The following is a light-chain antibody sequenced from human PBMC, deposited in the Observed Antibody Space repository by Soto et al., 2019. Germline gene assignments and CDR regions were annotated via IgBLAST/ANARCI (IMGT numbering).Light chain of an antibody. CDR1: QSVSSY. V-gene: IGKV3-11*01. J-gene: IGKJ5*01. CDR2: DAS. CDR3: QQRSNWPPEIT. Sequence: EIVLTQSPAPLSLSPGERATLSCRASQSVSSYLAWYQQKPGQAPRLLISDASNRATGIPARFSCSGSGTDFTLTISSLEPEDFAVYYCQQRSNWPPEITFGQGTRLEIK.